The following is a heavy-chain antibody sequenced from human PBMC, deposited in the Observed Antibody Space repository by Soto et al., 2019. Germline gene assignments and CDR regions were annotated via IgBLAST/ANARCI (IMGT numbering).Heavy chain of an antibody. V-gene: IGHV4-34*01. CDR1: GGSFSGYY. J-gene: IGHJ6*02. CDR3: ARSAVRGIYYYYYGMDV. Sequence: PSETLSLTCAVYGGSFSGYYWSWIRQPPGKGLEWIGEINHSGSTNYNPSLKSRVTISVDTSKNQFSLKLSSVTAADTAVYYCARSAVRGIYYYYYGMDVWGQGTTVTVSS. D-gene: IGHD3-10*01. CDR2: INHSGST.